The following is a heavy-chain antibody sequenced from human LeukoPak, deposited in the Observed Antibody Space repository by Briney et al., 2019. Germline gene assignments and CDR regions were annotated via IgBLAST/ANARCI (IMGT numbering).Heavy chain of an antibody. CDR3: AKRGVVIRVILVGFHKEAYYFDS. CDR2: ISDRGSRT. D-gene: IGHD3-22*01. J-gene: IGHJ4*02. V-gene: IGHV3-23*01. Sequence: QTGGSLRLSCAVSGITLSNYGMSWVRQAPGKGLEWVAGISDRGSRTNYADSVKGRFTISTDHPKNTLYLQMNSLRAEDTVVYFCAKRGVVIRVILVGFHKEAYYFDSWAREPWSPSPQ. CDR1: GITLSNYG.